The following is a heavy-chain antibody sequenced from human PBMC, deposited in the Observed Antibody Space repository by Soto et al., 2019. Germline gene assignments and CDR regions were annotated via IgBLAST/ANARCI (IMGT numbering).Heavy chain of an antibody. CDR3: ARDHDYYDSSGPGTFDI. J-gene: IGHJ3*02. CDR1: GGSISSYY. Sequence: PSETLSLTCTVSGGSISSYYWSWIRQPPGKGLEWIGYIYYSGSTNYNPSLKSRVTISVDTSKNQFSLKLSSVTAADTAVYYCARDHDYYDSSGPGTFDIWGQGTMVTVS. V-gene: IGHV4-59*01. CDR2: IYYSGST. D-gene: IGHD3-22*01.